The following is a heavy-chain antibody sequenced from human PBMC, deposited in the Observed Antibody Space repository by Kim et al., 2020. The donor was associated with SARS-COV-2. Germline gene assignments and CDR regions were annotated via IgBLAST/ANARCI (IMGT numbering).Heavy chain of an antibody. D-gene: IGHD3-10*01. CDR3: ARGAPQTALTYYYGSGSPYYFGY. V-gene: IGHV4-34*01. CDR1: GGSFSGYY. J-gene: IGHJ4*02. CDR2: INHSGST. Sequence: SETLSLTCAVYGGSFSGYYWSWIRQPPGKGLEWIGEINHSGSTNYNPSLKSRVTISVDTSKNQFSLKLSSVTAADTAVYYCARGAPQTALTYYYGSGSPYYFGYWGQGTLVTVSS.